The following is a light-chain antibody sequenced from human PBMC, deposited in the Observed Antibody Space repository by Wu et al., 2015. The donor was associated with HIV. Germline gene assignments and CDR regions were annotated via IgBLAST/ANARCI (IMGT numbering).Light chain of an antibody. CDR3: QQYNSYSFT. CDR2: KAS. J-gene: IGKJ5*01. V-gene: IGKV1-5*03. CDR1: QSISSW. Sequence: QMTQSPSTLSASVGDRVTITCRASQSISSWLAWYQQKPGKAPKLLIYKASSLESGVPSRFSGSGSGTEFTLTISSLQPDDFATYYCQQYNSYSFTFGQGTRLEIK.